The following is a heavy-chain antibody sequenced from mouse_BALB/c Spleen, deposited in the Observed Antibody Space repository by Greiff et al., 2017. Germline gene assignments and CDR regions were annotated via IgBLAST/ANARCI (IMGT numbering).Heavy chain of an antibody. CDR3: ARTGAGTRGMDY. D-gene: IGHD2-14*01. CDR1: GFSLTSYG. V-gene: IGHV2-9*02. J-gene: IGHJ4*01. Sequence: VQLVESGPGLVAPSQSLSITCTVSGFSLTSYGVHWVRQPPGQGLEWLGVIWAGGSTNYNSAHMSRLSISKANSKCQVFLKMNSLQTDDTAMYYCARTGAGTRGMDYWGQGTSVTVSS. CDR2: IWAGGST.